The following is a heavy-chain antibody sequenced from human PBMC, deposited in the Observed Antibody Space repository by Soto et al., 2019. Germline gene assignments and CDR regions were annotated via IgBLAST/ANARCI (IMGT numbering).Heavy chain of an antibody. D-gene: IGHD3-10*01. CDR3: ARVKYGNLXXPTSRFDP. V-gene: IGHV1-2*02. CDR1: GYTFXTYY. Sequence: QVLLVQSGAEVKKPGASVKVSCKASGYTFXTYYIHXXRQAPGQGLEWMAWINPDSGATYSAPKFQGRVTVTSDTSISTASMEMSRLTSDDTAVYYCARVKYGNLXXPTSRFDPWGQGTLVTVSS. CDR2: INPDSGAT. J-gene: IGHJ5*02.